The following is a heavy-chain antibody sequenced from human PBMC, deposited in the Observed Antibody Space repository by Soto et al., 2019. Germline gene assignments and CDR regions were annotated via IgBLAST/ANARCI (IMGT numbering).Heavy chain of an antibody. D-gene: IGHD3-10*01. CDR3: ARGLWFGEPDY. J-gene: IGHJ4*02. V-gene: IGHV4-34*01. CDR1: GGSFSGYY. CDR2: INHSGST. Sequence: QVQLQQWGAGLLKPSETLSLTCAVYGGSFSGYYWSWIRQPPGKGLEWIGEINHSGSTNYNPSLKSRVTISVDTSKNQCSLKLSSVTAADTAVYYCARGLWFGEPDYWGQGTLVTVSS.